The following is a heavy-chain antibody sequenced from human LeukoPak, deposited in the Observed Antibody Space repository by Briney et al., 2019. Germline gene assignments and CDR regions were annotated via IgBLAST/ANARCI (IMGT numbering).Heavy chain of an antibody. CDR3: ALIAVDWQQPFDY. V-gene: IGHV3-48*01. CDR1: GFTFSSYW. J-gene: IGHJ4*02. CDR2: ISSSSTTI. D-gene: IGHD6-13*01. Sequence: GGSLRLSCAASGFTFSSYWMHWVRQAPGKGLEWISYISSSSTTIKYADSVKGRFIISRDNAKNSVYLQMNSLRAEDTAVYYCALIAVDWQQPFDYWGQGTLVTVSS.